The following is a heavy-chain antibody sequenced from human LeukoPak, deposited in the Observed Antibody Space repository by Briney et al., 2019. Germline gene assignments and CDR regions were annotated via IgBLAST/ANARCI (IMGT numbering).Heavy chain of an antibody. CDR2: IYASGST. Sequence: SQTLSLTCTVSGGSISSTGYYWSWVRQPAGKGLEWIGRIYASGSTNYNPSLKSRVTISVDTSKNQFSLKLSSVTAADTAVYYCARDYTTALVRSAFDIWGQGTMVTVSS. CDR3: ARDYTTALVRSAFDI. D-gene: IGHD5-18*01. V-gene: IGHV4-61*02. CDR1: GGSISSTGYY. J-gene: IGHJ3*02.